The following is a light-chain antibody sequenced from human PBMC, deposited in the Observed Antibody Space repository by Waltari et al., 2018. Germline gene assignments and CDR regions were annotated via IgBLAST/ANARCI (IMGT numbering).Light chain of an antibody. CDR1: STDVAAFNF. CDR2: QVT. J-gene: IGLJ3*02. Sequence: QSALTHPASASGSPGQSITISCTGTSTDVAAFNFVSWYHQHPGKAPKLLIYQVTTRPAGVPVRFSASKSRNTASLTISGLQAEDEADYYCSSFTTSYSRLYGGGTKLNVL. CDR3: SSFTTSYSRL. V-gene: IGLV2-14*01.